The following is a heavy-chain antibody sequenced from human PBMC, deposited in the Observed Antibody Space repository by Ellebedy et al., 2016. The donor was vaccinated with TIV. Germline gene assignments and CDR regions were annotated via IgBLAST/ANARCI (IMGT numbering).Heavy chain of an antibody. Sequence: MPSETLSLTCTVSGVSISSGDYYWNWIRQAPGKGLEWIGYVSYSGTTDYNPSLKSRQTVSVGTSNKNFSLKLSAVTAADTAVYYCARGRSHFDYWGQGILVTVSS. V-gene: IGHV4-30-4*01. CDR3: ARGRSHFDY. J-gene: IGHJ4*02. CDR2: VSYSGTT. CDR1: GVSISSGDYY. D-gene: IGHD6-13*01.